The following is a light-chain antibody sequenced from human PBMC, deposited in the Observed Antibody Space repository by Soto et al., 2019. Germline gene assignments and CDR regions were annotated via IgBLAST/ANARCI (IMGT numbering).Light chain of an antibody. V-gene: IGKV3-20*01. J-gene: IGKJ5*01. Sequence: EIVMTQSPATLSVSPAERATLSWRASQSVSSNLAWYQQKPGQAPRLLIYTTSIRATGIPDRFSGGGSGTDFTRTISRLEPEDFALYICQQYYGSPITFGQGTRLEIK. CDR3: QQYYGSPIT. CDR1: QSVSSN. CDR2: TTS.